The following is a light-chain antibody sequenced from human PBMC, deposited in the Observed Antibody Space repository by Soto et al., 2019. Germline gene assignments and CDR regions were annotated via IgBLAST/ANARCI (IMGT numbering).Light chain of an antibody. Sequence: QSVLTQPPSASGSPGQSVTISYTGTSSDVGGYNYVSWYQQHPGKAPKLMIYEVSERPSGVPDRFSGSKSSNTASLTVSGLQAEDEADYYCSSYAGSNNFVFGTGTKVTVL. V-gene: IGLV2-8*01. CDR3: SSYAGSNNFV. CDR2: EVS. CDR1: SSDVGGYNY. J-gene: IGLJ1*01.